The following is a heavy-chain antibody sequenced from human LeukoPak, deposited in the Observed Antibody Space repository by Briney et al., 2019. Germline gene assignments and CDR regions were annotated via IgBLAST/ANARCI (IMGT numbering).Heavy chain of an antibody. CDR2: IYFSGGT. Sequence: PSETLSLTCTVSGDSIINSFYWGWIRQPPGKGLEWLGSIYFSGGTYYNPSLNSRVTMSIDRSKNQFSLILTSVSVADTALYYCARRGPRTDSFPATFDYWGQGVLVAVSS. V-gene: IGHV4-39*01. CDR1: GDSIINSFY. CDR3: ARRGPRTDSFPATFDY. J-gene: IGHJ4*02. D-gene: IGHD2-15*01.